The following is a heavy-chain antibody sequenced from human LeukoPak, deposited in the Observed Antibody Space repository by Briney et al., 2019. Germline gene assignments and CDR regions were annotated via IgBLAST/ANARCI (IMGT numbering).Heavy chain of an antibody. D-gene: IGHD3-10*01. V-gene: IGHV4-59*08. CDR2: IYYSGST. J-gene: IGHJ6*02. CDR1: GGSISSYY. CDR3: ARRGSAYYYYGMDV. Sequence: SETLSLTCTVSGGSISSYYWSWIRQPPGKGLEWIGYIYYSGSTNYNSSLKSRVTISVDTSKNQFSLKLSSVTAADTAVYYCARRGSAYYYYGMDVWGQGTMVTVSS.